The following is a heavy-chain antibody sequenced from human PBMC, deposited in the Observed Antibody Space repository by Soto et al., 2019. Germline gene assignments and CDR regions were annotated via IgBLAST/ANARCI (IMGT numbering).Heavy chain of an antibody. CDR2: IWYDGSNK. D-gene: IGHD6-13*01. J-gene: IGHJ4*02. CDR3: ATQKIAAAGPIFFDY. Sequence: LRLSCAASGFTFSSYGMHWVRQAPGKGLEWVAVIWYDGSNKYYADSVKGRFTISRDNSKNTLYLQMNSLRAEDTAVYYCATQKIAAAGPIFFDYWGQGTLVTVSS. CDR1: GFTFSSYG. V-gene: IGHV3-33*01.